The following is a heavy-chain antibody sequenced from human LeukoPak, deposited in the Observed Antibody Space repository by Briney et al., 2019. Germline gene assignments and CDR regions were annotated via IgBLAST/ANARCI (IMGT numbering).Heavy chain of an antibody. Sequence: PGGSLRLSCAASGFTFDDYAMHWVRQAPGKGLEWVSGISWNSGSIGYADSVKGRFTISRDNAKNSLYLQMNSLRAEDMALYYCAKDPNPYLYDSSGIQYMDVWGKGTTVTVSS. D-gene: IGHD3-22*01. V-gene: IGHV3-9*03. CDR2: ISWNSGSI. CDR1: GFTFDDYA. J-gene: IGHJ6*03. CDR3: AKDPNPYLYDSSGIQYMDV.